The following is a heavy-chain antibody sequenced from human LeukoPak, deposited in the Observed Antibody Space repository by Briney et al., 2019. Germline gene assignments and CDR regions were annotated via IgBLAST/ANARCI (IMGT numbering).Heavy chain of an antibody. CDR1: GGSISSYY. Sequence: SETLSLTCTVSGGSISSYYWSWLRQPPGRGLEGLGYIYYSGSISYNPSLMSRVTFSVDTSKNQFSLNLTSVTAADTAVYYCARVNGYNIDYWGQGTLVTVSS. V-gene: IGHV4-59*01. CDR3: ARVNGYNIDY. CDR2: IYYSGSI. D-gene: IGHD5-24*01. J-gene: IGHJ4*02.